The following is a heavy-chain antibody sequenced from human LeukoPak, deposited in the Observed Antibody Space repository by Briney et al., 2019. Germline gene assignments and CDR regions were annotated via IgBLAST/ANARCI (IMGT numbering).Heavy chain of an antibody. Sequence: GSLRLSCAASGFTFSDYYMTWIRQPPGKGLEWIGSIYYSGSTYYNPSLKSRVTISVDTSKNQFSLKVTSVTAADTAVYYCARESRTYETSGYYIDYWGQGTLVTVSS. CDR3: ARESRTYETSGYYIDY. J-gene: IGHJ4*02. CDR2: IYYSGST. V-gene: IGHV4-38-2*02. D-gene: IGHD3-22*01. CDR1: GFTFSDYY.